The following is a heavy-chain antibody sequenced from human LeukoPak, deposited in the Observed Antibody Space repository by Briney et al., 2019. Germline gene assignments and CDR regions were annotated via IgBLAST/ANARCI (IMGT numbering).Heavy chain of an antibody. CDR2: IYYSGST. Sequence: SETLSLTCTVSGGSISSSSYYWGWIRQPPGKGLEWIGSIYYSGSTYYNPSLKSRVTISVDTSKNQFSLELSSVTAADTAVYYCARQSPYSSSWYTPPPYFDYWGQGTLVTVSS. CDR1: GGSISSSSYY. J-gene: IGHJ4*02. V-gene: IGHV4-39*01. CDR3: ARQSPYSSSWYTPPPYFDY. D-gene: IGHD6-13*01.